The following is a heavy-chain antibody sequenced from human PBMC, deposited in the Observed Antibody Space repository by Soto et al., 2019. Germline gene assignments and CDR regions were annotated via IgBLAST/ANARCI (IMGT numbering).Heavy chain of an antibody. V-gene: IGHV3-30-3*01. CDR3: AGYGDFGY. Sequence: QVQLVESGGGVVQPGRSLRLSCAASGFTFSSYAMHWVRQAPGKGLEWVAVISYDGSNKYYADSVKGRFTISRDNSKNTLYLQVNSRRAEDAAVYYCAGYGDFGYWGQGTLVTVSS. J-gene: IGHJ4*02. CDR1: GFTFSSYA. CDR2: ISYDGSNK. D-gene: IGHD4-17*01.